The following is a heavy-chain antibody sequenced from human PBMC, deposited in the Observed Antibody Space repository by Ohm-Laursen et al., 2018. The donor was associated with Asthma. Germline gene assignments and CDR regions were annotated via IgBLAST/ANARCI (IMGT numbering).Heavy chain of an antibody. CDR2: SSYSGST. Sequence: SETLSLTCTVSGGSISSGTYWWGWIRQPPGMGLEWIGSSSYSGSTYYNPPLRSRVTISVDTSKNQFSLKLSSVTAADTAVYYCARTYSGMDVWGQGTTVTVSS. CDR3: ARTYSGMDV. J-gene: IGHJ6*02. CDR1: GGSISSGTYW. V-gene: IGHV4-39*07.